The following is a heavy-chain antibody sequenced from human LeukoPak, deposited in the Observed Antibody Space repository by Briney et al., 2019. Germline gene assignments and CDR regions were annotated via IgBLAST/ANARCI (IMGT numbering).Heavy chain of an antibody. J-gene: IGHJ4*02. CDR3: AKAQYGVVVAAIWDY. CDR2: ISWNSSSI. V-gene: IGHV3-9*01. Sequence: GGSLRLSCAASGFTFDDYAMHWVRQAPGKGLGWVSGISWNSSSIAYADSVKGRFTISRDSAKNSLYLQMNSLRAADTALYYCAKAQYGVVVAAIWDYWGQGTLVTVSS. D-gene: IGHD2-15*01. CDR1: GFTFDDYA.